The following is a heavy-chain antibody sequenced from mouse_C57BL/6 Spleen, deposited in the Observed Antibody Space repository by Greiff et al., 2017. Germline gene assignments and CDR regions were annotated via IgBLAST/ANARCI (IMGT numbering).Heavy chain of an antibody. J-gene: IGHJ1*03. V-gene: IGHV1-52*01. Sequence: VQLQQPGAELVRPGSSVKLSCKASGYTFTSYWMHWVKQRPIQGLEWIGNIDPSDSETHYNQKFKDKATLTVDKSSSTAYMQLSSLTSEDSAVYYCAREGTGTRGRYCDVWGTGTTVTVSS. D-gene: IGHD4-1*01. CDR3: AREGTGTRGRYCDV. CDR2: IDPSDSET. CDR1: GYTFTSYW.